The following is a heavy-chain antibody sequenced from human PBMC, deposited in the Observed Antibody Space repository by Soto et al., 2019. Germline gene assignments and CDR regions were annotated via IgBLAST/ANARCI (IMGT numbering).Heavy chain of an antibody. Sequence: EVQLVESGGGLVQPGGSLRLSCAASGFTFSSYWMHWVRQAPGKGLVWVSRINSDGSSTSYADSVKGRFTISRDNVKNTLYLQMNSRRAEDTAVYYCARDWGYTDPGYFDYWGQGTLVTVSS. D-gene: IGHD3-16*01. CDR1: GFTFSSYW. CDR2: INSDGSST. CDR3: ARDWGYTDPGYFDY. V-gene: IGHV3-74*01. J-gene: IGHJ4*02.